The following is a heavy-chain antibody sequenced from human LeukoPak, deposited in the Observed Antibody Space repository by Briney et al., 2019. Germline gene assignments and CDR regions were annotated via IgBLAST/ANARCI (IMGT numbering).Heavy chain of an antibody. D-gene: IGHD3-10*01. CDR2: IYYSGST. Sequence: PSETLSLTCTVSGGSISSYYWSWIRQPPGKGLEWIGYIYYSGSTNYNPSLKSRVTISVDTSKNQFSLKLSSVTAADTAVYYCARAYYGSGSYYKPESFDYWGQGTLVTVSS. V-gene: IGHV4-59*01. CDR1: GGSISSYY. CDR3: ARAYYGSGSYYKPESFDY. J-gene: IGHJ4*02.